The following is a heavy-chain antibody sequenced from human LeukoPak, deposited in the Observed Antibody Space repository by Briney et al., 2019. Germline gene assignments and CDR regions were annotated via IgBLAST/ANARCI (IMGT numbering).Heavy chain of an antibody. J-gene: IGHJ4*02. D-gene: IGHD1-26*01. V-gene: IGHV3-23*01. Sequence: GGSLRLSCAASGFTFSSYAMSWVRQAPGKGLEWASAISGSGGSTYYADSVKGRFTISRDNSKNTLYLQMNSLRAEDTAVYYCAKDHSSGSPRAVDYWGQGTLVTVSS. CDR1: GFTFSSYA. CDR3: AKDHSSGSPRAVDY. CDR2: ISGSGGST.